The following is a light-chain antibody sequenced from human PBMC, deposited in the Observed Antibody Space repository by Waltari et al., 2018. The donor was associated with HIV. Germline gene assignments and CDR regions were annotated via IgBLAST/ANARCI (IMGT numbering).Light chain of an antibody. CDR2: EVS. CDR1: SSDVGGFNY. CDR3: CSYTSSANPV. V-gene: IGLV2-14*01. J-gene: IGLJ1*01. Sequence: QSALTQPASVSGSPGQSITISCTATSSDVGGFNYVSWYQHHPGKAPKLMIYEVSNRPSGVSNRFSGSKSGNTASLTISGLQAEDEADYYCCSYTSSANPVFGTGTQVTV.